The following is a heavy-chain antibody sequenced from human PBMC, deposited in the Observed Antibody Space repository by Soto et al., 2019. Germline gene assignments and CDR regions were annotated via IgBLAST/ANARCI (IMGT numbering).Heavy chain of an antibody. D-gene: IGHD4-17*01. CDR3: ANIHYGSLTY. Sequence: GGSLRLSCSASLFYFGPAYMICMRQAPGKRLEWVSFISGGSDYTNYADSVRGRFTISRDNDKSLLYLQMNSLRADDTAVYYCANIHYGSLTYWGQGALVTVSS. J-gene: IGHJ4*02. V-gene: IGHV3-11*06. CDR2: ISGGSDYT. CDR1: LFYFGPAY.